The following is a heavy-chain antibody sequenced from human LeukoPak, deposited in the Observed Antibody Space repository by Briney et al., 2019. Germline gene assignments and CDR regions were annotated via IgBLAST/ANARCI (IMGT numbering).Heavy chain of an antibody. Sequence: SKTLSLTCAVYGGSFSGYYWSWIRQPPGKGLEWIGYIYYSGITNYNPSLGGRVTISVDTSKNQLSLKLNSVTAADTAVYYCARVISSGWAGFDYWGQGALVTVSS. J-gene: IGHJ4*02. V-gene: IGHV4-59*01. CDR1: GGSFSGYY. D-gene: IGHD6-19*01. CDR3: ARVISSGWAGFDY. CDR2: IYYSGIT.